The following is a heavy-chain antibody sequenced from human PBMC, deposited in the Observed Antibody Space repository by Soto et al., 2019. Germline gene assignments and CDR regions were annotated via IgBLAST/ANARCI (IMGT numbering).Heavy chain of an antibody. CDR3: ATEIAAANMDV. Sequence: GVSLVLSWAAAGFTFSSYSMNWVSKTPGKGLEWVSSISSSSSYIYYADSVKGRFTISRDNAKNSLYLQMNSLRAEDTAVYYCATEIAAANMDVWGQAPMVTVSS. D-gene: IGHD6-13*01. V-gene: IGHV3-21*01. CDR1: GFTFSSYS. CDR2: ISSSSSYI. J-gene: IGHJ6*02.